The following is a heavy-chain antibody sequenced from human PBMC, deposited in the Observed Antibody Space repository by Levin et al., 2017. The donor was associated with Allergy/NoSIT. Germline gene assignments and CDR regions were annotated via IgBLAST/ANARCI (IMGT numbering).Heavy chain of an antibody. D-gene: IGHD3-9*01. Sequence: SQTLSLTCTVSGGSVRSGSYYWSWIRQPPGKGLEWIGYIYYSGSTNYNPSLKSRVTISVDTSKNQFSLKLSSVTAADTAVYYCARGSGYYDILTGYYNWFDPWGQGTLVTVSS. CDR3: ARGSGYYDILTGYYNWFDP. CDR1: GGSVRSGSYY. CDR2: IYYSGST. V-gene: IGHV4-61*01. J-gene: IGHJ5*02.